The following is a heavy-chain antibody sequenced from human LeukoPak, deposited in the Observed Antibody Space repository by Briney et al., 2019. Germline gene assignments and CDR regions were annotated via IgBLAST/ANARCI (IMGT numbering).Heavy chain of an antibody. CDR3: ATDSDPGIPYCYFDL. Sequence: GGSLRLSCVASGFTFSNYEMNWVRQAPGKGLEWVASITSIGSTIYYGDSVKGRFTISRDNAKTSLYLQMNSLRAEDTAVYFCATDSDPGIPYCYFDLWGRGTLVTVSS. CDR1: GFTFSNYE. J-gene: IGHJ2*01. CDR2: ITSIGSTI. D-gene: IGHD2-21*01. V-gene: IGHV3-48*03.